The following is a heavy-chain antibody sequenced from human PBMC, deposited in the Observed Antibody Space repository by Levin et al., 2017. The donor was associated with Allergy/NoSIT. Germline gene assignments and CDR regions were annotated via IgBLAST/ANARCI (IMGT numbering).Heavy chain of an antibody. CDR1: GGSSSVYY. V-gene: IGHV4-34*01. Sequence: SETLSLTCAVYGGSSSVYYWSWIRQSPGKGLEWIGEINDRGSTNYNPSLKGRVTLSLDTSKTQFSLKLSSVTAADTALYYCTRGLNPRRYDAGYWGQGTLVTVSS. D-gene: IGHD3-16*01. J-gene: IGHJ4*02. CDR2: INDRGST. CDR3: TRGLNPRRYDAGY.